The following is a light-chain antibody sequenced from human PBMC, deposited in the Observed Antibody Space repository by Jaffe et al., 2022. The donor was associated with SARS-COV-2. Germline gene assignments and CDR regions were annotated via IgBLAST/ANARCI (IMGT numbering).Light chain of an antibody. CDR1: STDVGGSNY. CDR3: NSYGGSNNFDVV. Sequence: QSALTQPPSASGSPGQSVTISCTGTSTDVGGSNYVSWYQQHPGKAPRLMIYEVNKRPSGVPDRFSGSKSGNTASLTVSGLQAEDEAYYYCNSYGGSNNFDVVFGGGTKLTVL. V-gene: IGLV2-8*01. J-gene: IGLJ2*01. CDR2: EVN.